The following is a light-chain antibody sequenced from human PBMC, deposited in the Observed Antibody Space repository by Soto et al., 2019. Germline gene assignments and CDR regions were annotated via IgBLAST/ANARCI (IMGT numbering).Light chain of an antibody. J-gene: IGLJ3*02. Sequence: QSVLTQPPSASGTPGQRVTISCSGSSSNIGSNTVNWYQQFPGTAPKLLIYSDIQRPSGVPDRFSGSKSGTSASLAISGLQSEDEADYYCATWDDSLNGPVFGGGTKLTVL. CDR3: ATWDDSLNGPV. CDR1: SSNIGSNT. V-gene: IGLV1-44*01. CDR2: SDI.